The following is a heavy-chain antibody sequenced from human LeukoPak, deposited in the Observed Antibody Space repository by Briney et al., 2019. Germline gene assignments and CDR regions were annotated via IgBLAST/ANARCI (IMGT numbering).Heavy chain of an antibody. CDR1: GFTFNGYA. J-gene: IGHJ6*03. V-gene: IGHV3-64*01. CDR2: ISGNGGST. Sequence: PGGXLRLSCAASGFTFNGYAMHWVRQAPGKGVEYVSAISGNGGSTYYANSVKDRFTISRDNSKNTLYLQMGSLRAEDMAVNYCVRGPGVTYYYYYYMDVWGKGTTVTVSS. CDR3: VRGPGVTYYYYYYMDV. D-gene: IGHD2-21*02.